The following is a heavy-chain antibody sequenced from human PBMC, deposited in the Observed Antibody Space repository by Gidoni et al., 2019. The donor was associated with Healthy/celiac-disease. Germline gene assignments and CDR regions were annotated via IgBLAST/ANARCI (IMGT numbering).Heavy chain of an antibody. CDR2: INHSGST. J-gene: IGHJ4*02. D-gene: IGHD6-19*01. V-gene: IGHV4-34*01. CDR1: GGSFSGYY. CDR3: ARMGSGLIDY. Sequence: QVQLQQWGAGLLKPSETLSLTCAVYGGSFSGYYWSWIRQPPGKGLEWIGEINHSGSTNYNPSLKSRVTISVDTSKNQFSLKLSSVTAADTAVYYCARMGSGLIDYWGQGTLVTVSS.